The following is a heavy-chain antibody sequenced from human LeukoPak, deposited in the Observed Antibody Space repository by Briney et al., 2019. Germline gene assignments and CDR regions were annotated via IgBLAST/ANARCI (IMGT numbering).Heavy chain of an antibody. CDR2: ISGSGGST. CDR3: ASGGSGSALYY. CDR1: GLTFSSYA. Sequence: PGGSLRLSCAASGLTFSSYAMSRVRQAPGKGLEWVSGISGSGGSTFYADSVKGRFTISRDNSKNTLYLQMNSVRAEDTAVYYCASGGSGSALYYWGQGTLVTVSS. J-gene: IGHJ4*02. D-gene: IGHD3-10*01. V-gene: IGHV3-23*01.